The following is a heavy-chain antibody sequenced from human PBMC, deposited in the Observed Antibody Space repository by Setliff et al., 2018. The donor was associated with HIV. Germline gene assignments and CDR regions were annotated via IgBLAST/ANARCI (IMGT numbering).Heavy chain of an antibody. CDR1: GGSIRSHY. D-gene: IGHD3-3*01. V-gene: IGHV4-59*11. CDR3: ARLRGSYDFSNWFDP. Sequence: SETLSLTCTVSGGSIRSHYWSWIRQPPGKRLEWIGYIYYSGSTNYNPSLKSRVTISVDTAKNQFSLKLSSVTAADTAVYYCARLRGSYDFSNWFDPWGPWDSPGHRLL. J-gene: IGHJ5*02. CDR2: IYYSGST.